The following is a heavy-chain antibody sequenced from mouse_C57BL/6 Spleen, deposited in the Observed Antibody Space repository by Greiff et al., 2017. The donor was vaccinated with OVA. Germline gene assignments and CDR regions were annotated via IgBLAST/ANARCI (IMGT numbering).Heavy chain of an antibody. CDR1: GFTFSDAW. Sequence: EVKLQESGGGLVQPGGSMKLSCAASGFTFSDAWMDWVRQSPEKGLEWVAEIRNKANNHATYYAESVKGRFTISRDDSKSSVYLQMNSLRAEDTGIYYCTRRRPIYYGDYWGQGTTLTVSS. J-gene: IGHJ2*01. D-gene: IGHD2-1*01. CDR3: TRRRPIYYGDY. CDR2: IRNKANNHAT. V-gene: IGHV6-6*01.